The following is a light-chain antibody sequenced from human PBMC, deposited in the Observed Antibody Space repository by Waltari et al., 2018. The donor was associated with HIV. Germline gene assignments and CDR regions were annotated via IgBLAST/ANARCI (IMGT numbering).Light chain of an antibody. CDR1: SPNIGSNT. Sequence: QSVLTQPPSASGTPGQRVPIPCSGSSPNIGSNTVNWYQQLPGTAPKLLIYSNNQRPSGVADRFSGSKSGTSASLAISGLQSEDEADYYCAAWDDSLNGVVFGGGTKLTVL. J-gene: IGLJ2*01. CDR3: AAWDDSLNGVV. CDR2: SNN. V-gene: IGLV1-44*01.